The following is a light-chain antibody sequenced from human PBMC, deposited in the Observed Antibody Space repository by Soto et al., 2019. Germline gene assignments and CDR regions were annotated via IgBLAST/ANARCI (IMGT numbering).Light chain of an antibody. CDR2: ENN. Sequence: QSVSTQPPSVSAAPGQQVTISCSGSRSNIGNNYVSWYQQLPGTAPKLLIYENNKRPSEIPDRFSGSKSGTSATLGITGLQTGDEADYYCGTWDSSLSAVVFGGGTKLTVL. CDR1: RSNIGNNY. CDR3: GTWDSSLSAVV. J-gene: IGLJ2*01. V-gene: IGLV1-51*02.